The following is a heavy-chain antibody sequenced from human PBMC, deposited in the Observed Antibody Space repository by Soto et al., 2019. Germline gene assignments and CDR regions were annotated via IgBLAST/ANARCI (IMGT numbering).Heavy chain of an antibody. V-gene: IGHV1-69*01. CDR1: GGTFSSYT. Sequence: QVQLVQSGAEVKKPGSSVKVSCKASGGTFSSYTVSWVRQAPGQGLEWMGGIIPIFGTADYAQRFQGRVTITADESTSTAYLELNSLRYEDTAIYYCATKYCSGGNCYRGYYYYSMDVWGQGTTVTVSS. CDR2: IIPIFGTA. D-gene: IGHD2-15*01. CDR3: ATKYCSGGNCYRGYYYYSMDV. J-gene: IGHJ6*02.